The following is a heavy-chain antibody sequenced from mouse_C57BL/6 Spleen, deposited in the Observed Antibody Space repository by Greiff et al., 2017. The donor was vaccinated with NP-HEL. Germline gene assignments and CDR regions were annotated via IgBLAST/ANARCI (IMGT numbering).Heavy chain of an antibody. D-gene: IGHD2-1*01. Sequence: QVQLKQPGAELVKPGASVKLSCKASGYTFTSYWMQWVKQRPGQGLEWIGEIDPSDSYTNYNRKFKGKATLTVDTSASTAYMQLSSLTSEDSAVYYCARSDGNSDFDYWGQGTTLTVSS. V-gene: IGHV1-50*01. J-gene: IGHJ2*01. CDR2: IDPSDSYT. CDR1: GYTFTSYW. CDR3: ARSDGNSDFDY.